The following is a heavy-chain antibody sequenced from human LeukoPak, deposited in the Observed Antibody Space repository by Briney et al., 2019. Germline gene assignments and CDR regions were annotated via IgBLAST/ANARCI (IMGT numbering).Heavy chain of an antibody. CDR3: AREGYTGNFPAD. Sequence: ASVKVSCKASEYTFTGYYMHWVRQAPGQGLEWMRWINPNSGGTKYAKKFQDRVTMTSDTSIGTAYIELSRLRSDDTAVYFCAREGYTGNFPADWDQGTLVTVSS. CDR2: INPNSGGT. V-gene: IGHV1-2*02. J-gene: IGHJ4*02. CDR1: EYTFTGYY. D-gene: IGHD4-23*01.